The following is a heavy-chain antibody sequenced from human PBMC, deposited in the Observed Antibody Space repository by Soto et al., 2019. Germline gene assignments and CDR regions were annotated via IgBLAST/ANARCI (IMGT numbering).Heavy chain of an antibody. D-gene: IGHD3-10*01. V-gene: IGHV4-34*01. Sequence: QVQLKQWGAGLLKPSETLSLTCAVYGGSFSGYYWSWIRQPPGKGLEWIGEINHSGSTNYNPSLKSRVTISVDTSKNQFSLKLSSVTAADTAVYYCARLKFRGVWGRGWFDPWGQGTLVTVSS. J-gene: IGHJ5*02. CDR3: ARLKFRGVWGRGWFDP. CDR1: GGSFSGYY. CDR2: INHSGST.